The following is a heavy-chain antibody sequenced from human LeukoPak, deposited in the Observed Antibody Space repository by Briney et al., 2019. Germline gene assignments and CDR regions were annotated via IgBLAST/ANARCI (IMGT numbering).Heavy chain of an antibody. D-gene: IGHD4-17*01. V-gene: IGHV4-34*01. CDR2: INHSGST. CDR1: GGSFSGYY. J-gene: IGHJ6*03. Sequence: SETLSFTCAVYGGSFSGYYWSWIRQPPGKGLEWIGEINHSGSTNYNPSLKSRVTISVDTSKNQFSLKLSSVTAADTAVYYCARGYPRPDYGDYRRPSYYYYMDVWGKGTTVTVSS. CDR3: ARGYPRPDYGDYRRPSYYYYMDV.